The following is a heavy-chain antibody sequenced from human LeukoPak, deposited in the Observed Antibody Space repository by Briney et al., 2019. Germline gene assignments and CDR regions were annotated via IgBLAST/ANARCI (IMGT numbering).Heavy chain of an antibody. CDR1: GFTFSSYN. V-gene: IGHV3-48*01. D-gene: IGHD1-1*01. CDR3: ARDWNLGC. Sequence: GGSLRLSCAASGFTFSSYNMNWVRQAPGKGLGWVSYIASSGRVSYADSVKGRFTISRDNAKNSLYLHMSSLRAEDTAVYYCARDWNLGCWGQGTLVTVSS. CDR2: IASSGRV. J-gene: IGHJ4*02.